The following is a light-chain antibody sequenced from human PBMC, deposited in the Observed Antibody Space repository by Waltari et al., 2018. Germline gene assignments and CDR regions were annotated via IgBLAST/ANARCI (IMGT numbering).Light chain of an antibody. J-gene: IGLJ7*01. CDR1: SSNSGNTA. CDR2: NNN. Sequence: QSLLTRPLSASGPPAQRLTISCPGASSNSGNTASYSYRQLPGTAPKPLIYNNNQRPSGGPARFSGSKSGTSASLAISGLQSEDEADYYCAAWDDRLNGAVFGGGTPLTVL. CDR3: AAWDDRLNGAV. V-gene: IGLV1-44*01.